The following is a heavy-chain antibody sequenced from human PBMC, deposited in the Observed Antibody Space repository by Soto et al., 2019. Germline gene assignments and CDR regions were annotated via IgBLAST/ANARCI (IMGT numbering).Heavy chain of an antibody. CDR1: GFTFSSYA. CDR3: AKDRAAAGAFDI. Sequence: GESLKISCAASGFTFSSYAMSWVRQAPGKGLEWVSAISGSGGSTYYADSVKGRFTISRDKSKNTLYLQMNSLRAEDTAVYYCAKDRAAAGAFDIWGQGTMVTISS. CDR2: ISGSGGST. D-gene: IGHD6-13*01. J-gene: IGHJ3*02. V-gene: IGHV3-23*01.